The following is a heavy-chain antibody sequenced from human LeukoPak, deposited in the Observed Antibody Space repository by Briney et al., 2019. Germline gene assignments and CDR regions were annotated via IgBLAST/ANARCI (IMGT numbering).Heavy chain of an antibody. Sequence: SVKVSCKASGGTFRTYSVTWVRQAPGQGLEWMGGIIPIFGTPNYAQKFQGRVKVTTDDATGTAYMELSSLMSEDTAIYYCARVDRYHFYLDVWGKGTPVTVS. CDR1: GGTFRTYS. J-gene: IGHJ6*03. V-gene: IGHV1-69*05. CDR2: IIPIFGTP. CDR3: ARVDRYHFYLDV.